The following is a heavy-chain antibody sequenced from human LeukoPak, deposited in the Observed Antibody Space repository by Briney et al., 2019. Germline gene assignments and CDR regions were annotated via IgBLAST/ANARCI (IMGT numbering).Heavy chain of an antibody. V-gene: IGHV3-30-3*01. Sequence: GGSLRLSCAASGFTFSSYAMHWVRQAPGKGLEWVAVISYDGSNKYYADSVKDRSTISRDNSKNTLYLQMNSLRAEDTAVYYCARDRRLYGASFDYWGQGTLVTVSS. CDR1: GFTFSSYA. CDR3: ARDRRLYGASFDY. CDR2: ISYDGSNK. J-gene: IGHJ4*02. D-gene: IGHD4-17*01.